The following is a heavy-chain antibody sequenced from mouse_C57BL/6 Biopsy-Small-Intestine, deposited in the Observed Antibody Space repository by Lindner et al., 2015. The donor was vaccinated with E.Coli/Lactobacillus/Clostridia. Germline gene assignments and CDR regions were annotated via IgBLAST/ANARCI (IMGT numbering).Heavy chain of an antibody. CDR3: ARRSDYYGSSYYYAMDY. CDR1: GYTFTSYD. V-gene: IGHV1-85*01. CDR2: IYPRDGST. J-gene: IGHJ4*01. Sequence: VQLQESGPELVKPGASVKLSCKASGYTFTSYDINWVKQRPGQGLEWIGWIYPRDGSTKYNEKFKGKATLTVDTSSSTAYMELHSLTSEDSAVYFCARRSDYYGSSYYYAMDYWGQGTSVTVSS. D-gene: IGHD1-1*01.